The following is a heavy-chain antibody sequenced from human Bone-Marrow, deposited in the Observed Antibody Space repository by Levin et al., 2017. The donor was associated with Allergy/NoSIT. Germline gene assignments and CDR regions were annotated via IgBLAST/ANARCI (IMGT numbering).Heavy chain of an antibody. J-gene: IGHJ4*02. CDR3: ARDGRGEDYYGSGSDQYFDY. CDR1: GGTFSSYA. Sequence: SVKVSCKASGGTFSSYAISWVRQAPGQGLEWMGGIIPIFGTANYAQKFQGRVTITADESTSTAYMELSSLRSEDTAVYYCARDGRGEDYYGSGSDQYFDYWGQGTLVTVSS. V-gene: IGHV1-69*13. D-gene: IGHD3-10*01. CDR2: IIPIFGTA.